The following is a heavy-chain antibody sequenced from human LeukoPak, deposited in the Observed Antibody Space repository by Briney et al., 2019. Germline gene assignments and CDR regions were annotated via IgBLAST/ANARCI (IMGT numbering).Heavy chain of an antibody. CDR1: GFTFSSYA. J-gene: IGHJ4*02. V-gene: IGHV3-23*01. CDR3: AKDYYDSSGLVYYFDY. D-gene: IGHD3-22*01. CDR2: ISGSGGST. Sequence: GGSLRLSCAASGFTFSSYAMSWVRQAPGKGLEWVSAISGSGGSTYYADSVKGRFTISRDNSKNTLYLQMNSLRAEDTAVYYCAKDYYDSSGLVYYFDYWGQGTLVTVSS.